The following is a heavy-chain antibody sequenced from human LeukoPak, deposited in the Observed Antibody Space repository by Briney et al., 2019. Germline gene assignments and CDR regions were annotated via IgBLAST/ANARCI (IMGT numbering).Heavy chain of an antibody. CDR3: AGERSSSWYTQQADYYYYGMDV. Sequence: GGSLRLSCAASGFTFSDYYMSWIRQAPGKGLEGVSYISSSGSTIYYADSVKGRFTISRDNAKSSLYLQMNSLRAEDTAVYYCAGERSSSWYTQQADYYYYGMDVWGQGTTVTVSS. V-gene: IGHV3-11*01. CDR1: GFTFSDYY. D-gene: IGHD6-13*01. CDR2: ISSSGSTI. J-gene: IGHJ6*02.